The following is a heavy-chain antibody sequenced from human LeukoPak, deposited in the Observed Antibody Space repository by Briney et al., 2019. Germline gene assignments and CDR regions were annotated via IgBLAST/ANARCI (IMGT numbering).Heavy chain of an antibody. CDR2: ISAYNGNT. J-gene: IGHJ5*02. V-gene: IGHV1-18*01. D-gene: IGHD2-15*01. CDR3: ARVRTGYCSGGSCNWFDP. CDR1: GYTFTSYG. Sequence: ASVKVSCKASGYTFTSYGISWVRQAPGQGLEWMGWISAYNGNTNYAQKLQGRVTMTADESTSTAYMELSSLRSEDTAVYYCARVRTGYCSGGSCNWFDPWGQGTLVTVSS.